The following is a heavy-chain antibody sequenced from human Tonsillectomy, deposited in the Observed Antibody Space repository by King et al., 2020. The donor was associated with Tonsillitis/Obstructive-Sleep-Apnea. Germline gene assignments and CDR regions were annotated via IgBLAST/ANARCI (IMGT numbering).Heavy chain of an antibody. CDR1: EFTFSDYY. CDR2: ISSSSSYT. D-gene: IGHD3-22*01. V-gene: IGHV3-11*05. CDR3: ARVQRSRSYDSSGYGTYDY. J-gene: IGHJ4*02. Sequence: VQLVESGGGLVKPGGSLRLSCAASEFTFSDYYMSWIRQAPGKGLEWVSCISSSSSYTNYADSVKGRFTISRDSAENSLYLQMNSLRAEDTAVYYCARVQRSRSYDSSGYGTYDYWGQGTLVTVSS.